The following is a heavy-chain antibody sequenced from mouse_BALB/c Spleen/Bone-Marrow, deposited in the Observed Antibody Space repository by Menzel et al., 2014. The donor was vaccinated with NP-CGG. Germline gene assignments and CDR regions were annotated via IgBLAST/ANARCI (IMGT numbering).Heavy chain of an antibody. D-gene: IGHD1-1*01. CDR2: IIPYNDGT. CDR1: GYTFTSYV. Sequence: VQLKESGPELVKPGASVNMSCKASGYTFTSYVMHWVKQKPGQGLEWIGYIIPYNDGTYYNEKFKGKATLTSDKSSSTAYMELSSLTSEDSAVYYCARPYYYGSSGDSWFAYWGQGTLVTVSA. CDR3: ARPYYYGSSGDSWFAY. V-gene: IGHV1-14*01. J-gene: IGHJ3*01.